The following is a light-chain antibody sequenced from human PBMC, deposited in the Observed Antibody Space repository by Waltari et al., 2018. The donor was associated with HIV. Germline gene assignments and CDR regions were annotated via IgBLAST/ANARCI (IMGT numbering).Light chain of an antibody. Sequence: EIMMTHTPATLSVSPGERVTLSCRASQSVNNKLAWYQQKPGQAPRLLIYDAASRATGIPARFSGSGSGTEFTLTISSLQSEDFAVYFCQQYSNWLLTFGPGTKVDI. V-gene: IGKV3-15*01. CDR1: QSVNNK. CDR2: DAA. J-gene: IGKJ3*01. CDR3: QQYSNWLLT.